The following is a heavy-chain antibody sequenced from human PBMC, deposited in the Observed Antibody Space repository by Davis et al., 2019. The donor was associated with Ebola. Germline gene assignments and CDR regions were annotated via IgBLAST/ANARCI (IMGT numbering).Heavy chain of an antibody. CDR2: LSGSGGRT. J-gene: IGHJ4*02. CDR1: GFPFSDYY. D-gene: IGHD3-16*02. CDR3: AQRWGSYRYFRH. V-gene: IGHV3-23*01. Sequence: PGGSLRLSCAASGFPFSDYYMNWVRQAPGKGLEWVSGLSGSGGRTYYTDSVKGRFTISRDNSKNMLFLQMNSLRAEDTAVYYCAQRWGSYRYFRHWGQGTLVTVSS.